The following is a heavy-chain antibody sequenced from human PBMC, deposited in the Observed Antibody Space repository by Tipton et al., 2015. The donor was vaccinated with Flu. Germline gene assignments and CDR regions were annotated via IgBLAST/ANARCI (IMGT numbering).Heavy chain of an antibody. V-gene: IGHV4-4*07. CDR3: VRLGITSLERNQYFDL. J-gene: IGHJ2*01. CDR2: MYASAGT. Sequence: TLSLTCTVSGGSISNYYLGWIRQPAGKGLEFIGRMYASAGTRYNPSLKSRVTMSANTSKNQVSLMLSSVAAANTAVYNGVRLGITSLERNQYFDLWGGSTLVTGSS. D-gene: IGHD3-10*01. CDR1: GGSISNYY.